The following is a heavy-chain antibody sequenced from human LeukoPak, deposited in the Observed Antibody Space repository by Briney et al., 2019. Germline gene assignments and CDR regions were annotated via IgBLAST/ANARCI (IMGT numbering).Heavy chain of an antibody. D-gene: IGHD2/OR15-2a*01. J-gene: IGHJ4*02. Sequence: GSLRPSCAASGCIFSNYAMSWVRQAPGKGLQWVSAFSGSGGSTYYADSVKGRFTISRDNSRNTLYLQMNSLRAEDTAVYYCARSGLSRFGFWGQGTLVTVSS. CDR1: GCIFSNYA. CDR3: ARSGLSRFGF. CDR2: FSGSGGST. V-gene: IGHV3-23*01.